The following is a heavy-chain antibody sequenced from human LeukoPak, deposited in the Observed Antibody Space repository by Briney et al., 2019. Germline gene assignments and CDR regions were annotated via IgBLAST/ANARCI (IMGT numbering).Heavy chain of an antibody. V-gene: IGHV1-24*01. Sequence: ASVKVSCKVSGYTLTELSMHWVRQAPGKGLEWMGGFDPEDGETIYAQKFQGRVTMTEDTSTDTAYMERSSLRSEDTAVYYCATVARWDAYSNYGYWGQGTLVTVSS. D-gene: IGHD4-11*01. J-gene: IGHJ4*02. CDR1: GYTLTELS. CDR3: ATVARWDAYSNYGY. CDR2: FDPEDGET.